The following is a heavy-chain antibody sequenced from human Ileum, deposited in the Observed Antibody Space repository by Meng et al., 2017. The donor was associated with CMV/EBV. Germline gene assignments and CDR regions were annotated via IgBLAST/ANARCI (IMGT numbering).Heavy chain of an antibody. CDR1: GFSFTRGLG. CDR3: ARTAKARTSYYYTYDY. Sequence: QITLKESGPTVVKPTQTLTLTCTLPGFSFTRGLGVGWILQPPGKALEWLAVVFWDGDKHYSPSVKGRLTIIKDTSKNVVFLTMTNMDPVDTGTYYCARTAKARTSYYYTYDYWGQGTLVTVSS. J-gene: IGHJ4*02. V-gene: IGHV2-5*02. D-gene: IGHD3-3*01. CDR2: VFWDGDK.